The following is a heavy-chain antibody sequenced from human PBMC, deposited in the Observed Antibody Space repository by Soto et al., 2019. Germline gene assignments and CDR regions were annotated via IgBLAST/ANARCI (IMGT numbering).Heavy chain of an antibody. D-gene: IGHD2-2*03. Sequence: TSETLSLTCTVSGGSVSSNSYSWGWIRQSPGKGLEWIGTIYSSENTYYNPSLLSRVTISVDTSKNEFSLRLSSVTAADTAVYYCARLNGYCVSTNCHGHYGMDVWGQGTTVTVSS. J-gene: IGHJ6*02. CDR3: ARLNGYCVSTNCHGHYGMDV. CDR1: GGSVSSNSYS. V-gene: IGHV4-39*01. CDR2: IYSSENT.